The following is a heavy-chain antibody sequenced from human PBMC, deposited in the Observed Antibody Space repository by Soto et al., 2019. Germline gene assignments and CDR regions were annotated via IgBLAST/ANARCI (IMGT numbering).Heavy chain of an antibody. Sequence: EVQLLESGGDLVQPGGSLRLSCAASGFTLSTYAMNWVRQAPGKGLEWVSSIRETSGSTDYADSVKGRFTISRDNSKNTLYLPMSSLRADDTAVYYCAKCQVVPGVSGWCNDFDPWGQGTLVTVSS. J-gene: IGHJ5*02. CDR2: IRETSGST. CDR3: AKCQVVPGVSGWCNDFDP. D-gene: IGHD2-2*01. V-gene: IGHV3-23*01. CDR1: GFTLSTYA.